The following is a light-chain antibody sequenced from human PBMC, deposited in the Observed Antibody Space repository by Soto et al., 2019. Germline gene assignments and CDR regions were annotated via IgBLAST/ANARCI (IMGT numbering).Light chain of an antibody. V-gene: IGKV3-15*01. J-gene: IGKJ1*01. CDR3: QQYNNWLRT. CDR1: QSVSSN. Sequence: EIVMTQSPATLSVSPGERATLYCRASQSVSSNLVWYQQKPGQAPRLPSHGASTRATGIPARFSGSGSGTEFTLTISSLQSEDFAVYYCQQYNNWLRTFGQGTKVELK. CDR2: GAS.